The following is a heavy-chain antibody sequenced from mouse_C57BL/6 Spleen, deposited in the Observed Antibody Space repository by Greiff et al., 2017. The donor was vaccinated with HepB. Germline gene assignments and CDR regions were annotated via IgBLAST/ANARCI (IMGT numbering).Heavy chain of an antibody. CDR3: ARGGFYSNYRYWYFDV. D-gene: IGHD2-5*01. V-gene: IGHV1-26*01. CDR1: GYTFTDYY. Sequence: VQLKESGPELVKPGASVKISCKASGYTFTDYYMNWVKQSPGKSLEWIGDINPNNGGTSYNQKFKGKATLTVDKSSSTAYMELRSLTSEDSAVYYCARGGFYSNYRYWYFDVWGTGTTVTVSS. CDR2: INPNNGGT. J-gene: IGHJ1*03.